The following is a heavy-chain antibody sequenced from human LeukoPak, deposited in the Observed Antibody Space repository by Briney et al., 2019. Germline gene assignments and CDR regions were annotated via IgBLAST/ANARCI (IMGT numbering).Heavy chain of an antibody. V-gene: IGHV3-30*18. CDR2: ISYDGSNK. D-gene: IGHD6-13*01. Sequence: GGSLRPSCAASGFTFSSYGMHWVRQAPGKGLEWVAVISYDGSNKYYADSVKGRFTISRDNSKNTLYLQMGSLRAEDTAVYYCAKDQGEAAAGPHWTDYWGQGTLVTVSS. J-gene: IGHJ4*02. CDR3: AKDQGEAAAGPHWTDY. CDR1: GFTFSSYG.